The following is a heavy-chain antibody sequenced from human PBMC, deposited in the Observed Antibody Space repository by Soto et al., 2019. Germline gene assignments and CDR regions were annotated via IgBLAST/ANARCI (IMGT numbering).Heavy chain of an antibody. CDR1: GGSFSGYY. J-gene: IGHJ5*02. CDR3: ARAGDLNYYDSSLDWFDP. CDR2: INHSGST. Sequence: SETLSLTCAVYGGSFSGYYWSWIRQPPGKGLEWIGEINHSGSTNYNPSLKSRVTISVDTSKNQFSLKLSSVTAADTAVYYCARAGDLNYYDSSLDWFDPWGQGTLVTVSS. V-gene: IGHV4-34*01. D-gene: IGHD3-22*01.